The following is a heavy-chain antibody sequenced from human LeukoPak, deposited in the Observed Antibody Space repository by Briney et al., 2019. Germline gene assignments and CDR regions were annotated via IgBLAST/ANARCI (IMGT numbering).Heavy chain of an antibody. V-gene: IGHV3-30*03. J-gene: IGHJ4*02. CDR1: GFTFSSFG. CDR3: ATGLGILSPY. D-gene: IGHD1-14*01. CDR2: ISFDVSNK. Sequence: PGRSLRLSCAASGFTFSSFGMHWVRQVPGKGLEWVALISFDVSNKYYADSVKGRFTISRDNSKNTLFLQMNSLRVEDTAVYYCATGLGILSPYWGQGTLVTVSS.